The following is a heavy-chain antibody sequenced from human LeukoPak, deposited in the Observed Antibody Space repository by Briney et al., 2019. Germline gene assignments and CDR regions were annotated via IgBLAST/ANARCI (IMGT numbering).Heavy chain of an antibody. D-gene: IGHD3-10*01. J-gene: IGHJ4*02. CDR1: GFTVSSNY. CDR3: ARVEGSGSYYYSFNY. Sequence: GGSLRLSCAASGFTVSSNYMSWVRQAPGKGLEWVSVIYSGGRTYYADSVKGRFTISRDNSKNTLYLQMNSLRAEDTAVYYCARVEGSGSYYYSFNYWGQGTLVTVSS. CDR2: IYSGGRT. V-gene: IGHV3-66*01.